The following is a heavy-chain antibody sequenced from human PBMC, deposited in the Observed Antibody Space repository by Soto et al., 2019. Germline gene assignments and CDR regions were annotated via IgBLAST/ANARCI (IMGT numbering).Heavy chain of an antibody. J-gene: IGHJ3*02. CDR2: IIPILGIA. CDR3: ARVPYCSGGSCYNDAFDI. D-gene: IGHD2-15*01. Sequence: QVQLVQSGAEVKKPGSSVKVSCKASGGTFSSYPISWVRQAPGQGLEWMGRIIPILGIANYAQKFQGRVTITADKTTSTAYKEQSSLRSENTALYYCARVPYCSGGSCYNDAFDIWGQGTMVTVSS. V-gene: IGHV1-69*02. CDR1: GGTFSSYP.